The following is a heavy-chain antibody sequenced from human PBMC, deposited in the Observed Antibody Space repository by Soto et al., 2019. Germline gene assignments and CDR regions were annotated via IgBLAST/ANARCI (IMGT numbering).Heavy chain of an antibody. D-gene: IGHD2-15*01. Sequence: GSLRLSCAASGYTFSDSAMHWVRQASGKGLEWVGRIRSKANNYATVYAASVRGRFTISRDDSKNTAYLQMNSLKTEDTAVYYCARWSKAMDVWGQGTSVTVSS. V-gene: IGHV3-73*01. J-gene: IGHJ6*02. CDR1: GYTFSDSA. CDR3: ARWSKAMDV. CDR2: IRSKANNYAT.